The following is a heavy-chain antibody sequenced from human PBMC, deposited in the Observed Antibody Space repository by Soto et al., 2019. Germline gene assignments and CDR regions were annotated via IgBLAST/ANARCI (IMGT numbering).Heavy chain of an antibody. D-gene: IGHD6-6*01. V-gene: IGHV5-51*01. CDR2: IYPGDSDT. Sequence: GESLKISCKDSRYSFTIYWIAWVRQMPGKGLEWMGMIYPGDSDTRYSPSFQGQVTISADKSITTAYLQWSSLSASDTAMYYCARSYSSSSYFDYWGQGALVTVSS. J-gene: IGHJ4*02. CDR1: RYSFTIYW. CDR3: ARSYSSSSYFDY.